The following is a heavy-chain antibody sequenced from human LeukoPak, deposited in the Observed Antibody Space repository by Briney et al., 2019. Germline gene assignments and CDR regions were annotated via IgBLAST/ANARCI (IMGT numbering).Heavy chain of an antibody. CDR2: INHSGST. J-gene: IGHJ4*02. CDR1: GGSVSGSYY. V-gene: IGHV4-34*01. CDR3: ARGGHYYDSSGYYYGLDY. Sequence: LETLSLTCTVSGGSVSGSYYWNWIRQPPGKGLEMIGEINHSGSTNYNPSLKSRVTISVDTSKNQFSLKLSSVTAADTAVYYCARGGHYYDSSGYYYGLDYWGQGTLVTVSS. D-gene: IGHD3-22*01.